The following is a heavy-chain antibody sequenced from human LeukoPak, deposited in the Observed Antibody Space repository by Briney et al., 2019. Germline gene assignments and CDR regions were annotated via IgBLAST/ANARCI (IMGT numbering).Heavy chain of an antibody. CDR1: GYTFTSYG. CDR2: ISAYNGST. CDR3: ARDPLPATLGYCSGGSCFSPPLDY. D-gene: IGHD2-15*01. J-gene: IGHJ4*02. Sequence: ASVKVSCKASGYTFTSYGISWVRQAPGQGLEWMGWISAYNGSTHYAQKLQGRVTMTTDTSTSTAYMELRSLRSDDTAVYYCARDPLPATLGYCSGGSCFSPPLDYWGQGTLVTVSS. V-gene: IGHV1-18*01.